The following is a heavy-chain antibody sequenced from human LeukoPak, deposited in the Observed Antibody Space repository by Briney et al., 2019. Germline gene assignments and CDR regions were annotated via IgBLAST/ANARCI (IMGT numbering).Heavy chain of an antibody. V-gene: IGHV4-59*12. J-gene: IGHJ6*02. Sequence: PSETLSLTCTVSGGSISSYYWSWIRQPPGKGLEWIGSIYYSGSTYYNPSLKSRVTISVDTSKNQFSLKLSSVTAADTAVYYCAREISGGSLDVWGQGTTVTVSS. CDR3: AREISGGSLDV. CDR1: GGSISSYY. CDR2: IYYSGST. D-gene: IGHD2-15*01.